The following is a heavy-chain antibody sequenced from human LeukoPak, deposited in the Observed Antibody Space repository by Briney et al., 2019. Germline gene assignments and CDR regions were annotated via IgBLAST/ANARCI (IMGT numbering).Heavy chain of an antibody. D-gene: IGHD6-13*01. CDR1: GYTFTGYH. V-gene: IGHV1-2*04. CDR2: INPNSGDT. CDR3: ARAPRIAAAGTGGLGDWFDP. Sequence: GASVKVSCKASGYTFTGYHMHWVRQAPGQGLEWMGRINPNSGDTNYAQKFQGWVTMTRDTSISTAYMELSRLRSDDTAVYYCARAPRIAAAGTGGLGDWFDPWGQGTLVTVSS. J-gene: IGHJ5*02.